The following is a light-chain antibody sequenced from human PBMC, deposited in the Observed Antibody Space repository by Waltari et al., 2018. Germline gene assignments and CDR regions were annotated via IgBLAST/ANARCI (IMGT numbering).Light chain of an antibody. CDR2: LGS. V-gene: IGKV2-28*01. J-gene: IGKJ2*01. CDR1: QSLVDTDGQNS. Sequence: EIVMTQSPLSLPATPGEPASMSCRSSQSLVDTDGQNSLHWSLQKPGQPPQLLIYLGSIRAAGVLDRFSGGGSGTNFTLKISKVESEDVGVYYCMQGLQVLEYSFGQGTKLEI. CDR3: MQGLQVLEYS.